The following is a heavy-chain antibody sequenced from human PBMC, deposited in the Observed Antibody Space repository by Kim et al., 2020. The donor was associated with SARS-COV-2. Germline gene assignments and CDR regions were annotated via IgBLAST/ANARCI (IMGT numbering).Heavy chain of an antibody. CDR1: GYSFSNFW. Sequence: GESLKISCKGSGYSFSNFWIVWVRQMPGKGLEVMGIVYPGDSDARYTPSFQGQVIISADKSISTAYLQWSSLKASDTAMYYCTRLTWGAGMVLPKEYREGRQGLDVWGQGTTVTVSS. CDR2: VYPGDSDA. V-gene: IGHV5-51*01. CDR3: TRLTWGAGMVLPKEYREGRQGLDV. D-gene: IGHD2-21*01. J-gene: IGHJ6*02.